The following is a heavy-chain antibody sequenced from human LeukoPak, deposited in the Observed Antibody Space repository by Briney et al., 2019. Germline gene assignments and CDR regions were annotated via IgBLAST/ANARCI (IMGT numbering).Heavy chain of an antibody. J-gene: IGHJ6*03. Sequence: SETLSLTCTVSGGSISSHYWSWIRQPPGKGLEWIGSIYYSGSTNYNPSLKSRVTISVDTSKNQFSLKLSSVTAADTAVYYCARGTAMVPYYYYYYYMDVWGKGTTVTVSS. CDR1: GGSISSHY. CDR3: ARGTAMVPYYYYYYYMDV. CDR2: IYYSGST. V-gene: IGHV4-59*11. D-gene: IGHD5-18*01.